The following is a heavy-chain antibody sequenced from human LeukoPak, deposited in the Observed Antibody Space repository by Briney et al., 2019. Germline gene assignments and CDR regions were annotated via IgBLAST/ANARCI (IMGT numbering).Heavy chain of an antibody. V-gene: IGHV4-34*01. Sequence: SETLSLTCAVYDGSFSAYYWSWIRQPPGKGLEWIGEINHSGSTNYNPSLKSRVTISVDTTKNQFSLKLSSVTAADTAVYYCARVYGAKEGPDNWGQGTLVTVSS. CDR3: ARVYGAKEGPDN. CDR2: INHSGST. D-gene: IGHD4-23*01. J-gene: IGHJ4*02. CDR1: DGSFSAYY.